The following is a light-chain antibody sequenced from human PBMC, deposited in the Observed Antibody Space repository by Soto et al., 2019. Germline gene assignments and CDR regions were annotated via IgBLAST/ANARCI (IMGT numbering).Light chain of an antibody. V-gene: IGLV2-14*01. CDR2: EVS. Sequence: QSALTQPASVSGSPGQSITISCTGTSSDVGGYNYVSWYQQHPGKAPKLMISEVSNRPSGVSNRFSGSKSGNTAALTISGLQAEDEADYYCSSYTSSSNRVFGGGTKFTVL. CDR1: SSDVGGYNY. J-gene: IGLJ2*01. CDR3: SSYTSSSNRV.